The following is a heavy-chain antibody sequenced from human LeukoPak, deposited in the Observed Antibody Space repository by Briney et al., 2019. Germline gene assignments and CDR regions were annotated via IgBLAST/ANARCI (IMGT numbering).Heavy chain of an antibody. V-gene: IGHV3-73*01. CDR1: GFTFSDSG. CDR3: TRYGDYPFDY. CDR2: IRSKANSYAT. J-gene: IGHJ4*02. Sequence: GGSLKLSCAASGFTFSDSGMHWVRQASGKGLEWVGRIRSKANSYATAYAASVKGRFTISRDDSKNTAYLQMNSLKTEDTAVYYCTRYGDYPFDYWGQGTLVTVSS. D-gene: IGHD2-21*01.